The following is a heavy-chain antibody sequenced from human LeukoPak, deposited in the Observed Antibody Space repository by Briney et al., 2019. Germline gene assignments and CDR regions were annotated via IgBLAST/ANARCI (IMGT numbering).Heavy chain of an antibody. D-gene: IGHD1-26*01. CDR3: ARDGGEGKVGAFTGIGY. J-gene: IGHJ4*02. CDR1: GNTFTDYC. Sequence: ASVKVSCKTSGNTFTDYCVHWVRQAPGQGLERMGWINPKSGGTIYAQKFQGRVTVTRDTSISTAYMELSSLTSDDTALYYCARDGGEGKVGAFTGIGYWGQGTLVTVSS. V-gene: IGHV1-2*02. CDR2: INPKSGGT.